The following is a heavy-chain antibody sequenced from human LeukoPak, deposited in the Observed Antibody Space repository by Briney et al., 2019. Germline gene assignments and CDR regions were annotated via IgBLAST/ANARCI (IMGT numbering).Heavy chain of an antibody. CDR1: RFTFSSYG. CDR2: MWYDGSNK. J-gene: IGHJ4*02. D-gene: IGHD5-12*01. CDR3: ARDGYSGSKRGFYFDS. V-gene: IGHV3-33*01. Sequence: SGGSLRLSCAASRFTFSSYGMHWVRQTPGKGLEWVAVMWYDGSNKYYADSVKGRFTISRDNSKNTLDLQMNSLRVEDTAVYYCARDGYSGSKRGFYFDSWGQGTLVTVSS.